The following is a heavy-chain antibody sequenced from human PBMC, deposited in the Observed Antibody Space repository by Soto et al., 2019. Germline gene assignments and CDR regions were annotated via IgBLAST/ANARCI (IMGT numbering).Heavy chain of an antibody. D-gene: IGHD6-13*01. V-gene: IGHV2-70*11. CDR1: GFSLSTSGMC. J-gene: IGHJ4*02. Sequence: SGPTLVNPTQTLTLTCTFPGFSLSTSGMCVSWIRQPPGKALEWLARIDWDDDKYYSTSLKTRLTISKDTSKNQVVLTMTNMDPVDTATYYCARIESSSWGERRFDYWGQGTLVTVSS. CDR3: ARIESSSWGERRFDY. CDR2: IDWDDDK.